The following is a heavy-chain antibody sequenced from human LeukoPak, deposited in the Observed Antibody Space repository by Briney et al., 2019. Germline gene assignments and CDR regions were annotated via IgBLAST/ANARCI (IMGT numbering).Heavy chain of an antibody. Sequence: CLRLSCAPSGFTSSNYGMHWVRQAPGKGLGWVGVIWYDRRNKYCAESVKGRFTISRENCKNTLYLQINSLRAEDTAMYYCARELPHVVNYRFDHWGQGTLVTVSS. V-gene: IGHV3-33*01. J-gene: IGHJ5*02. CDR3: ARELPHVVNYRFDH. D-gene: IGHD1-7*01. CDR1: GFTSSNYG. CDR2: IWYDRRNK.